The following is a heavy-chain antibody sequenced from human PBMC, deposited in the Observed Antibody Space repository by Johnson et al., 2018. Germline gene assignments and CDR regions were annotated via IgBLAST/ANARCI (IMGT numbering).Heavy chain of an antibody. CDR2: MNPNSGNT. V-gene: IGHV1-8*01. D-gene: IGHD2-15*01. CDR1: GYTFTSYD. J-gene: IGHJ6*03. CDR3: ARRGSPYHYYYMDV. Sequence: VQLLESGAEVKKPGVSVKVSCKASGYTFTSYDVNWVRQATGQGLEWMGWMNPNSGNTGYAQKFQGRVTMTRNTSISTAYMELSSLRSEDTAIYFCARRGSPYHYYYMDVWGKGTTVTVSS.